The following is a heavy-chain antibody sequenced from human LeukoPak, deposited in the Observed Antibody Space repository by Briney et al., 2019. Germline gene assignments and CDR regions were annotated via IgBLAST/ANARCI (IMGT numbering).Heavy chain of an antibody. V-gene: IGHV3-13*04. CDR3: ARGSGSHFDY. Sequence: GGCLRLSCAAAGFTFSNYDMFWVRQTTGKGLEWVSSIGAADDTSYPGSVRARSTISRATAKAYFNLQMTGLRAGATAVYYCARGSGSHFDYWGQGTLVTVSS. D-gene: IGHD1-26*01. J-gene: IGHJ4*02. CDR2: IGAADDT. CDR1: GFTFSNYD.